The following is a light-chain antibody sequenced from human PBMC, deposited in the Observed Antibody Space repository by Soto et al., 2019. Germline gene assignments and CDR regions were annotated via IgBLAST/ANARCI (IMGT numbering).Light chain of an antibody. V-gene: IGLV2-14*01. CDR1: SSDVGGYKY. CDR3: NSYTSSSPYV. Sequence: QSALTQPASVSGSPGQSITISCTGTSSDVGGYKYVSWYQQHPGNAPKLLIYTVNNRPSGVSNRFSGSKSGNTASLTISGLQAEDEADYYCNSYTSSSPYVFGTGTKLTVL. J-gene: IGLJ1*01. CDR2: TVN.